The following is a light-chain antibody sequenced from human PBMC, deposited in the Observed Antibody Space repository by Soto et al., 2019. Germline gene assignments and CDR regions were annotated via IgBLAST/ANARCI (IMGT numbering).Light chain of an antibody. Sequence: EIVMTQSPSTLSVSPGERATLSCMASQSVISTVDWYHQKPGQAPRLLIYGASSRATGIPDRFSGSGSGTDFTLTISRLEPEDFAVYYCQQYDNSPLTFGQGTRLEI. J-gene: IGKJ5*01. V-gene: IGKV3-20*01. CDR3: QQYDNSPLT. CDR2: GAS. CDR1: QSVIST.